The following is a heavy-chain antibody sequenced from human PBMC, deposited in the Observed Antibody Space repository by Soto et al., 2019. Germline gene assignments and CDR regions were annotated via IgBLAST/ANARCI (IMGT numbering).Heavy chain of an antibody. CDR2: IHYSGST. V-gene: IGHV4-59*11. D-gene: IGHD2-15*01. J-gene: IGHJ4*02. CDR3: TKYRRTDAEGYSFDY. Sequence: PSETLCLPCTVSGGSLRGPYWSWIRQTPGQVLEWVGYIHYSGSTNYNPSLKRRVTMSVDSAKNQFSLQLSSVTAADTAVYFCTKYRRTDAEGYSFDYWGQGALVTVS. CDR1: GGSLRGPY.